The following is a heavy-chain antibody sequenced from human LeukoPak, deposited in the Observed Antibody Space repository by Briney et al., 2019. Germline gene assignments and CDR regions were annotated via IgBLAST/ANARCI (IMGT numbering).Heavy chain of an antibody. J-gene: IGHJ4*02. Sequence: PSETLSFTCTVSGGSISDSSYYWGWIRQPPGKGLEWIASIHYSGSTYYNPSLKSRVTISVDTSKNQFSMKLTSVTAADTAVYYCSMGLKTLYDILTGHYKGVAYFDYWGQGTLVTVSS. CDR1: GGSISDSSYY. V-gene: IGHV4-39*01. CDR3: SMGLKTLYDILTGHYKGVAYFDY. CDR2: IHYSGST. D-gene: IGHD3-9*01.